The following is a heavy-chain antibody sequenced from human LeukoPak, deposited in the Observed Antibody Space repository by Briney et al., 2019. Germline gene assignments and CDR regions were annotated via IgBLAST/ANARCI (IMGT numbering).Heavy chain of an antibody. D-gene: IGHD3-22*01. Sequence: SQTLSLTCAISGDSVSSNSAAWSWIRQSPSRGLEWLGRTYYRSKWYNDYAVSVKSRITINPDTSKNQFSLQLNSVTPEDTAVYYCARDGPYYYDSSGYPGDYYYYGMDVWGQGTTVTVSS. CDR2: TYYRSKWYN. V-gene: IGHV6-1*01. J-gene: IGHJ6*02. CDR1: GDSVSSNSAA. CDR3: ARDGPYYYDSSGYPGDYYYYGMDV.